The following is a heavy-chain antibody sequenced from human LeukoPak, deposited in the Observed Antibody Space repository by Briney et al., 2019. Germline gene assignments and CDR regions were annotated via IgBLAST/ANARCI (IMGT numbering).Heavy chain of an antibody. V-gene: IGHV3-21*01. J-gene: IGHJ6*03. Sequence: GGSLRLSCAASGFTLSTYTMNWVRQAPGKGLEWVSSISSSSNYIYYADSVKGRFTISRDDAKNSLSLQMNSLRAEDTAVYYCARSGIKMVRGVIIKSPYHMDVWGKGTTVTVSS. CDR3: ARSGIKMVRGVIIKSPYHMDV. CDR2: ISSSSNYI. CDR1: GFTLSTYT. D-gene: IGHD3-10*01.